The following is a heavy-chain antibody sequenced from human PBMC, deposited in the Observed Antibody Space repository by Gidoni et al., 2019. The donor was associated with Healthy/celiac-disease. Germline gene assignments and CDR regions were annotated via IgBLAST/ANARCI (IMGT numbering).Heavy chain of an antibody. V-gene: IGHV3-23*01. CDR1: GFTFSSYA. D-gene: IGHD3-10*01. CDR2: ISCSCGST. J-gene: IGHJ4*02. CDR3: AKVDRRSGY. Sequence: EVQLLESGGGLVQRGGALRLSCASSGFTFSSYAMGWVRQAPGKGLEWVSAISCSCGSTYYADSVKGRFTISRDNSKNTLYLQMNSLRAEDTAVYYCAKVDRRSGYWGQGTLVTVSS.